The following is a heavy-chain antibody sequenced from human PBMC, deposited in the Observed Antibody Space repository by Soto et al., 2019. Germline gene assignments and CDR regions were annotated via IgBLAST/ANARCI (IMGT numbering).Heavy chain of an antibody. D-gene: IGHD2-2*01. CDR2: IYYSGST. Sequence: SETLSLTCTVSGGSISSGGYYWSWIRQHLGKGPEWIGYIYYSGSTYYNPSLKSRVTISVDTSKNQFSLKLSSVTAADTAVYYCARDIVVVPAASSVWGQGTLVTVSS. J-gene: IGHJ4*02. V-gene: IGHV4-31*03. CDR3: ARDIVVVPAASSV. CDR1: GGSISSGGYY.